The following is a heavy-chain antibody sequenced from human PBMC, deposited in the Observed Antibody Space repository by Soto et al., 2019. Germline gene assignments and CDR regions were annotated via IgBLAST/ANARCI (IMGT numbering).Heavy chain of an antibody. CDR1: GDSVSSNNAA. Sequence: PSQTLSLSCPISGDSVSSNNAAWNWFWHSPSRSLEWLGGPSYRSKWPNGYALSVKSRLTIKPDTSKNQFSLQLNSVTPDDTAVYYCGRSGPGGYIEYWGRGTLVTVSS. V-gene: IGHV6-1*01. J-gene: IGHJ4*02. CDR2: PSYRSKWPN. CDR3: GRSGPGGYIEY. D-gene: IGHD3-16*02.